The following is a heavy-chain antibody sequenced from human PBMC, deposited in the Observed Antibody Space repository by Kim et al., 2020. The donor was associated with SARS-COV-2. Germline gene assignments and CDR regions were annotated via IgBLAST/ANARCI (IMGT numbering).Heavy chain of an antibody. J-gene: IGHJ3*02. D-gene: IGHD5-12*01. Sequence: GGSLRLSCTASGFTFGDYAMSWVRQAPGKGLEWVGFIRSKAYGGTTEYAASVKGRFTISRDDSKSIAYLQMNSLKTEDTAVYYCTRAERATHSDAFDIWGQGTMVTVSS. V-gene: IGHV3-49*04. CDR1: GFTFGDYA. CDR2: IRSKAYGGTT. CDR3: TRAERATHSDAFDI.